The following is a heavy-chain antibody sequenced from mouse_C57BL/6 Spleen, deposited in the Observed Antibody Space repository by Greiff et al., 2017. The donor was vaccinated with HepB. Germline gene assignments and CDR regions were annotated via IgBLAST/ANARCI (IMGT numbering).Heavy chain of an antibody. CDR2: IYPRSGNT. V-gene: IGHV1-81*01. D-gene: IGHD2-5*01. CDR3: ARSNSKDDY. Sequence: VKLQESGAELARPGASVKLSCKASGYTFTSYGISWVKQRTGQGLEWIGEIYPRSGNTYYNEKFKGKATLTADKSSSTAYMELRSLTSEDAAVYFCARSNSKDDYWGQGTTLTVSS. J-gene: IGHJ2*01. CDR1: GYTFTSYG.